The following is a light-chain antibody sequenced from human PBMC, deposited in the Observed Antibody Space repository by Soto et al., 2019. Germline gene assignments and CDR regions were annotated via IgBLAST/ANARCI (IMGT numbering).Light chain of an antibody. CDR3: QQRVDWLT. J-gene: IGKJ4*01. CDR2: GAS. V-gene: IGKV3-11*01. CDR1: QYVSSS. Sequence: EVVMTQSPATLSVSPGERAALSCRASQYVSSSVAWYQQKSGQRPRLLIYGASTRAAGIPARFSGSGSGTDFTLTITSVEPEDFAVYYCQQRVDWLTFGGGTKLEIK.